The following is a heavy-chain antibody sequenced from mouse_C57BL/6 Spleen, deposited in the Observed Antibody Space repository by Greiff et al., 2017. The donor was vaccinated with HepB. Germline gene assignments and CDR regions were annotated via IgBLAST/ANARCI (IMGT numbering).Heavy chain of an antibody. CDR3: ARAGLLPIGGY. D-gene: IGHD3-1*01. V-gene: IGHV1-50*01. J-gene: IGHJ2*01. CDR1: GYTFTSYW. Sequence: QVQLQQPGAELVKPGASVKLSCKASGYTFTSYWMQWVKQRPGQGLEWIGEIDPSDSYTNYNQKFKGKATLTVDTSSSTAYMQLSSLTSEDSAVYYCARAGLLPIGGYWGQGTTLTVSS. CDR2: IDPSDSYT.